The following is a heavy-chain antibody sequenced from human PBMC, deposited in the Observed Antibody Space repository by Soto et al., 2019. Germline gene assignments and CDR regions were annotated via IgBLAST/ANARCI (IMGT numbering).Heavy chain of an antibody. Sequence: GGSLRLSCAASGFTFSTYNMNWVRQAPGKGLEWVSYISSSSSIIYYADSVKGRFTISRDNAKNCLYLQMNSLRAEDTAVYYCASDPGGCSGGSCYSWYFDYWGQGTLVTVSS. V-gene: IGHV3-48*01. CDR3: ASDPGGCSGGSCYSWYFDY. J-gene: IGHJ4*02. D-gene: IGHD2-15*01. CDR1: GFTFSTYN. CDR2: ISSSSSII.